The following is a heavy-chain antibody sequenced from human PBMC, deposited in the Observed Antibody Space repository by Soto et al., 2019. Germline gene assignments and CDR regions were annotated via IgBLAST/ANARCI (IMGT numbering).Heavy chain of an antibody. Sequence: GASVKVSCKVSGYTLTELSMHWVRQAPGKGLEWMGGFDPEDGETIYAQKFQGRVTMTEDTSTDTAYMELSSLRSEDTAVYYCATGGYCSSTSCLEFDYWGQGTLVTGSS. CDR3: ATGGYCSSTSCLEFDY. D-gene: IGHD2-2*01. CDR1: GYTLTELS. J-gene: IGHJ4*02. CDR2: FDPEDGET. V-gene: IGHV1-24*01.